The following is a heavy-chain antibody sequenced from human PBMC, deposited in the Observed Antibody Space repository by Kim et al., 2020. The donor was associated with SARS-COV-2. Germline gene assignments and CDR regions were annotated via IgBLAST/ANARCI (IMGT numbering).Heavy chain of an antibody. CDR2: IRGSGDNT. CDR3: AKVNGASSYSPMDV. D-gene: IGHD2-2*01. V-gene: IGHV3-23*01. Sequence: GGSLRLSCTASGFTFSSYAMTWVRQAPGKGLEWVSVIRGSGDNTYYAESVKGRFTISRDISKSTLYLQMHSLRAEDTAVYYCAKVNGASSYSPMDVWGQGTTVTVSS. J-gene: IGHJ6*02. CDR1: GFTFSSYA.